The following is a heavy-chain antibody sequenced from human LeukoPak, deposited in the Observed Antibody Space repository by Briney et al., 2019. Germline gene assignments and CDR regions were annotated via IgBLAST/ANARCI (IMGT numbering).Heavy chain of an antibody. Sequence: GGSLRLSCAASGFTFSSYSMNWVRQAPGKGLEWVSSISSSSSYIYYADSVKGRFTISRDNAKNSLYLQMNSLRAEDTAVYYCARGRGYSYGYYFDYWGQGTLLTVSS. CDR1: GFTFSSYS. J-gene: IGHJ4*02. CDR2: ISSSSSYI. V-gene: IGHV3-21*01. D-gene: IGHD5-18*01. CDR3: ARGRGYSYGYYFDY.